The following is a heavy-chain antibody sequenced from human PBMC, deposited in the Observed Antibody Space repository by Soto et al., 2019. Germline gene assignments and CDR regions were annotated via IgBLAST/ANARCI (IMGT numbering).Heavy chain of an antibody. D-gene: IGHD2-15*01. CDR3: ARDDCNGGSCDGGHYLDL. CDR1: DYIFLAYG. J-gene: IGHJ2*01. CDR2: ISPKFGRT. Sequence: QVQLVQSGPEVKKAGASVKVSCTAPTDYIFLAYGFDWVRQAPGQGLEWMGWISPKFGRTNYARTLQDRFTMTTDVFTKTGAMELKDLRSDDTAVYYCARDDCNGGSCDGGHYLDLWGRGTPISVSS. V-gene: IGHV1-18*01.